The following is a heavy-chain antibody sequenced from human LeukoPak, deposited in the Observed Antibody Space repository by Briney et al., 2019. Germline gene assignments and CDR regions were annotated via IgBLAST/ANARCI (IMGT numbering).Heavy chain of an antibody. J-gene: IGHJ4*02. CDR3: GRSGDFWSGSGVAY. V-gene: IGHV3-74*01. CDR1: GFTFSNYW. CDR2: IKSDGNIT. Sequence: QPGGYLRLSCSASGFTFSNYWMYWGRQAPGKGLVWVSQIKSDGNITNYADSVKGRFTISRDNAKNTLFLQMNSLRAEDTAVYYCGRSGDFWSGSGVAYWGQETLVTVSS. D-gene: IGHD3-3*01.